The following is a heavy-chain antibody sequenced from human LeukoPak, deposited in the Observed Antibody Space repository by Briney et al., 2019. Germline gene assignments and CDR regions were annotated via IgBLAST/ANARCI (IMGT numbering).Heavy chain of an antibody. CDR2: ISAYNGNT. J-gene: IGHJ6*02. D-gene: IGHD6-13*01. CDR1: GYTFTSYG. V-gene: IGHV1-18*01. CDR3: ARDPGIAANYYYYGMDV. Sequence: ASVKVSCKASGYTFTSYGISWVRRAPGQGLEWMGWISAYNGNTNYAQKLQGRVTMTTDTSTSTAYMELRSLRSDDTAVYYCARDPGIAANYYYYGMDVWGQGTTVTVSS.